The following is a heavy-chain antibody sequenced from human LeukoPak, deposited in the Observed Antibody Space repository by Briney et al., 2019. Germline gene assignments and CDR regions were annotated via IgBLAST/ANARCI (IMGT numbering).Heavy chain of an antibody. Sequence: SVKVSCKASGGTSSTYTITWVRQAPGQGLEWMGGIIPIFRTPNYAQKFQGRVTITTDESTSTAYMELSSLKSEDTAIYYCARVDRYYFYLDVWGKGTTVTVSS. CDR3: ARVDRYYFYLDV. CDR1: GGTSSTYT. V-gene: IGHV1-69*05. CDR2: IIPIFRTP. J-gene: IGHJ6*03.